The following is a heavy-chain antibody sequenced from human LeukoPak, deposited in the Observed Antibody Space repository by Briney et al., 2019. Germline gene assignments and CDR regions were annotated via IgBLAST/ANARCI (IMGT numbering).Heavy chain of an antibody. CDR2: VHYDGST. J-gene: IGHJ4*02. CDR3: ASTNRYCSGGSCSFYFDY. V-gene: IGHV4-59*11. Sequence: SETLSLTCTVSGGSISSHYWSWIRQPPGKGLEWIGYVHYDGSTRSNGFLKGRVTISVDTSRNQISLKLTSVTAADTAVYYCASTNRYCSGGSCSFYFDYWGRGTLVTVSS. D-gene: IGHD2-15*01. CDR1: GGSISSHY.